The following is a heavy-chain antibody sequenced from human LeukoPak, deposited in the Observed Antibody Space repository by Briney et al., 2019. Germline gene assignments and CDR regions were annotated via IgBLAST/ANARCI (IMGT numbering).Heavy chain of an antibody. D-gene: IGHD5-18*01. Sequence: PSETLSLTCAVSGGSISSSNWWSWVRQPPGKGLEWIGEIYHSGSTNYNPSLKSRVTISVDKSKNQFSLKLSSVTAADTAVYYCARGVSGYSYGFDYWGQGTLVTVSS. CDR1: GGSISSSNW. V-gene: IGHV4-4*02. CDR2: IYHSGST. CDR3: ARGVSGYSYGFDY. J-gene: IGHJ4*02.